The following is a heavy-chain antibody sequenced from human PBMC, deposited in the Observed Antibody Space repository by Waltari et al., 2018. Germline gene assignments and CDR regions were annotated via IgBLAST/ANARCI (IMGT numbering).Heavy chain of an antibody. J-gene: IGHJ3*02. Sequence: QVQLVQSGAEVKTPGASVKVSCKASGYTFTSYDLTWVPQATGKGLEWMGWMNPNSGNTGYAQKFQGRVTITRNTSISTAYMELSSLRSEDTAVYYCARAPLWFGERDAFDIWGQGTMVTVSS. CDR3: ARAPLWFGERDAFDI. CDR2: MNPNSGNT. V-gene: IGHV1-8*03. D-gene: IGHD3-10*01. CDR1: GYTFTSYD.